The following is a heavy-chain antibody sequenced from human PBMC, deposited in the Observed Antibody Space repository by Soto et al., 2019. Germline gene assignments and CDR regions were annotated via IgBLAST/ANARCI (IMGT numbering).Heavy chain of an antibody. V-gene: IGHV4-34*01. CDR2: INHSGST. CDR1: GGSFSGYY. Sequence: PSETLSLTCAVYGGSFSGYYWSWIRQPPGKGLEWIGEINHSGSTNYNPSLKSRVTISVDTSKNQFSLKLSSVTAADTAVYYCARGKKGLLWFGEPPYYYYYGMDVWGQGTTVTVSS. CDR3: ARGKKGLLWFGEPPYYYYYGMDV. D-gene: IGHD3-10*01. J-gene: IGHJ6*02.